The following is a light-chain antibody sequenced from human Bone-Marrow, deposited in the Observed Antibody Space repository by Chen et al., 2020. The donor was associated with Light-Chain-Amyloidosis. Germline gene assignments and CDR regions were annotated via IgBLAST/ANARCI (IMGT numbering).Light chain of an antibody. CDR3: QVWDSDSDHVV. CDR2: YDR. Sequence: SYVLTQPPSVSVAPAKTARNTCGGNNIGTKYVHWYQQKPGQAPVLVISYDRDRPSGLPERFSGSNSGNTATLTISRVEAGDEADYYCQVWDSDSDHVVFGGGTKLTVL. J-gene: IGLJ2*01. CDR1: NIGTKY. V-gene: IGLV3-21*04.